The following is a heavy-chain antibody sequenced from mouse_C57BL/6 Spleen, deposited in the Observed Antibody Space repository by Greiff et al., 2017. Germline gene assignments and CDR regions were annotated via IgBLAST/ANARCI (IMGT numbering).Heavy chain of an antibody. CDR1: GFNIKDDY. D-gene: IGHD2-10*02. J-gene: IGHJ4*01. CDR2: IDPENGDT. CDR3: TRRYGNLPYAMDY. V-gene: IGHV14-4*01. Sequence: VQLQQSGAELVRPGASVKLSCTASGFNIKDDYMHWVKQRPEQGLEWIGWIDPENGDTEYASKFQGKATITADTSSNTAYLQLSSLTSEDTAVYYCTRRYGNLPYAMDYWGQGTSVTVSS.